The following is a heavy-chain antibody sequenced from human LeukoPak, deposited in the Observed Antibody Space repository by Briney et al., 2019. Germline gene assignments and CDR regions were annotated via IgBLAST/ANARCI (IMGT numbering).Heavy chain of an antibody. J-gene: IGHJ3*02. D-gene: IGHD6-25*01. Sequence: ASVKVSCKASGGTFSGYAISWVRQAPGQGLEWMGGIIPIFGTANYAQKFQGRVTITADESTSTAYMELSSLRSEDTAVYYCARAGLTDPRHGSGSGHDAFDIWGQGTMVTVSS. CDR2: IIPIFGTA. CDR3: ARAGLTDPRHGSGSGHDAFDI. CDR1: GGTFSGYA. V-gene: IGHV1-69*13.